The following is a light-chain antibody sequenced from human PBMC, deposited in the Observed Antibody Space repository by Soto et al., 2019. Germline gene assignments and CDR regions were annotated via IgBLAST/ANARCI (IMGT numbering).Light chain of an antibody. Sequence: QSVLTQPPSVSAAPGQKVTISCSGSSSNIGNNYVSWYQQLPGTAPKLLIYDNNKRPSGIPDRFSGSKSGTSATLGITGLQTGDEADYYCGPWDSSLSAAHVVFGGGTKLTVL. CDR2: DNN. CDR1: SSNIGNNY. V-gene: IGLV1-51*01. CDR3: GPWDSSLSAAHVV. J-gene: IGLJ2*01.